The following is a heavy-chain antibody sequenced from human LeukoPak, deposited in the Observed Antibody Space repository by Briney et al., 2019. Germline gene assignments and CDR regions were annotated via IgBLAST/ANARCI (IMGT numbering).Heavy chain of an antibody. CDR1: GYTFTSYG. D-gene: IGHD2-2*01. Sequence: GASVKVSCKASGYTFTSYGISWVRQAPGQGLEWMGWISAYNGNTNYAQKLQGRVTMTTDTSTSTAYMELRSLRSDDTTVYYCAIERVAVVVGPAAIRFGYYYYGMDVWGQGTTVTVSS. J-gene: IGHJ6*02. CDR3: AIERVAVVVGPAAIRFGYYYYGMDV. CDR2: ISAYNGNT. V-gene: IGHV1-18*01.